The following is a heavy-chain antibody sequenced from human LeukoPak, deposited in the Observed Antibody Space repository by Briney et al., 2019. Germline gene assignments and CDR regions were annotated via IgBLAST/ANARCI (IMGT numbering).Heavy chain of an antibody. CDR3: ARGDYDFWSGYSDY. Sequence: QPGGSLRLSCAASGFTFSSYWMSWVRQAPGKGLEWVANIKQDGSEKYYVDSVKGRFTISRDNAKNSLYLQMNSLRAEDTAVYYCARGDYDFWSGYSDYWGQGTLVTVSS. J-gene: IGHJ4*02. D-gene: IGHD3-3*01. CDR2: IKQDGSEK. V-gene: IGHV3-7*01. CDR1: GFTFSSYW.